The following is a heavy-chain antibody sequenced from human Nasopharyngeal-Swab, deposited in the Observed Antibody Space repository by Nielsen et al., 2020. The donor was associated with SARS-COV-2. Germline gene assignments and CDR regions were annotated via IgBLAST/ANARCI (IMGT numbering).Heavy chain of an antibody. J-gene: IGHJ3*02. Sequence: VRQALGKGLEWVAVIWHDGSNKYYADSVKGRFTISRDNSKNTLYLQMNSLRAEDTAVYYCARDLTPMVIIYAFDMWGQGTMVTVSS. V-gene: IGHV3-33*01. D-gene: IGHD5-18*01. CDR2: IWHDGSNK. CDR3: ARDLTPMVIIYAFDM.